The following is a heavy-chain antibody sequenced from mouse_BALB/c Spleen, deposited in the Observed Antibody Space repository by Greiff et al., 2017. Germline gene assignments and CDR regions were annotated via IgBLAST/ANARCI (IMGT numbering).Heavy chain of an antibody. CDR3: ARAYYRYDEGFAY. J-gene: IGHJ3*01. D-gene: IGHD2-14*01. CDR1: GYTFTDYA. V-gene: IGHV1-67*01. Sequence: VKLVESGPELVRPGESVKISCKGSGYTFTDYAMHWVKQSHAKSLEWIGVISIYYDNTNYNQKFKGKATMTVDKSSSTAYMELARLTSEDSAIYYCARAYYRYDEGFAYWGQGTLVTVSA. CDR2: ISIYYDNT.